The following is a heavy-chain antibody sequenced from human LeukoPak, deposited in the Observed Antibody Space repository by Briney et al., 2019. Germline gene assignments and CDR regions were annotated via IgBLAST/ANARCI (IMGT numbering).Heavy chain of an antibody. CDR1: GFTFSSYA. CDR2: ISNDGSNK. CDR3: ARLDTMVRGAKYYYYGMDV. V-gene: IGHV3-30-3*01. Sequence: GRSLRLSCAASGFTFSSYAMRWVRQAPGKGLEWVAVISNDGSNKYYADSVKGRFTISRDNSKNTLYLQMNSLRAEDTAVYYCARLDTMVRGAKYYYYGMDVWGQGTTVTVSS. J-gene: IGHJ6*02. D-gene: IGHD3-10*01.